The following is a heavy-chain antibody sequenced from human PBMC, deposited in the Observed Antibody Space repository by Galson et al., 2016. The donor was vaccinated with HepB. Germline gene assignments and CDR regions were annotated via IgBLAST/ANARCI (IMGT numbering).Heavy chain of an antibody. V-gene: IGHV4-31*03. CDR3: ARGSGSYYPYYYFGMDI. Sequence: TLSLTCSVSGGSISSGGYYWSWIRQHPGKGLEWIGYIYYSWGTHYNPSLKSRATISVDMSKNQFSLYLSSVTAADTAVYYCARGSGSYYPYYYFGMDIWGQGTTVTVSS. CDR2: IYYSWGT. D-gene: IGHD3-10*01. J-gene: IGHJ6*02. CDR1: GGSISSGGYY.